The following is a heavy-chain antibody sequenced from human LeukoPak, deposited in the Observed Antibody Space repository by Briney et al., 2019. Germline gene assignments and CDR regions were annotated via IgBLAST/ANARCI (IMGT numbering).Heavy chain of an antibody. V-gene: IGHV4-61*02. D-gene: IGHD6-6*01. CDR1: GGSISSGSYY. J-gene: IGHJ6*03. CDR2: IYTSGST. CDR3: ARVEYSSSSYYYYYMDV. Sequence: SETLSLTCTVSGGSISSGSYYWSWIRQPAGKGLEWIGRIYTSGSTNYNPSLKSRVTISVDTSMNQFSLKLSSVTAADTAVYYCARVEYSSSSYYYYYMDVWGKGTTVTVSS.